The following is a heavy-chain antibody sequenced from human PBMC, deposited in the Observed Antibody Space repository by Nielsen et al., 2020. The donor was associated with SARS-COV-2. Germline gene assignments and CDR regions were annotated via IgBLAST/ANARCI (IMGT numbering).Heavy chain of an antibody. J-gene: IGHJ4*02. V-gene: IGHV5-51*01. Sequence: GESLKISCQGSEYDFTTYWIAWVRQRPGKGLEWMGIIYPGDSETKYSPSFQGQVTMSVDKSLRTAYLQWRTLKASDTAMYYCARRHMIPFGAGTYHFDFWGQGTLVTVSS. D-gene: IGHD3-16*01. CDR2: IYPGDSET. CDR3: ARRHMIPFGAGTYHFDF. CDR1: EYDFTTYW.